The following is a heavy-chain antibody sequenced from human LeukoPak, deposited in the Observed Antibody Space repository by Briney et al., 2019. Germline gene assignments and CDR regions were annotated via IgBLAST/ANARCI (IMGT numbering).Heavy chain of an antibody. D-gene: IGHD5-18*01. CDR1: GFTFSSYG. Sequence: GGSLRLSCAASGFTFSSYGMHWVRQAPGKGLEWVAFIRYDGSNKYYADSVKGRFTISRDNSKNTLSLQVSSLRAEDTAIYYCAKGLKTAVGPYKGYHYYMDVWGKGTTVTVSS. CDR3: AKGLKTAVGPYKGYHYYMDV. J-gene: IGHJ6*03. CDR2: IRYDGSNK. V-gene: IGHV3-30*02.